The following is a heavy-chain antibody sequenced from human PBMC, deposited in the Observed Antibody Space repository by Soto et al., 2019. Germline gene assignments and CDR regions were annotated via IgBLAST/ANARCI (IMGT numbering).Heavy chain of an antibody. CDR1: GFTFSSYW. CDR2: IKQDGSEK. D-gene: IGHD6-19*01. V-gene: IGHV3-7*01. Sequence: GGSLRLSCAASGFTFSSYWMSWVRQAPGKGLEWVANIKQDGSEKYYVDSVKGRFTISRDNAKNSLYLQMNSLRAEDTAVYYCASQGAYGWYDYWGQGTLVTVSS. CDR3: ASQGAYGWYDY. J-gene: IGHJ4*02.